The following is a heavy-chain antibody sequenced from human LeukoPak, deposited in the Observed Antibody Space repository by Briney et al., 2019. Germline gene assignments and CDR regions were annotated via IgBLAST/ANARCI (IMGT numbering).Heavy chain of an antibody. V-gene: IGHV1-18*01. Sequence: ASVKVSCKASGYTFTSYGISWVRQAPGQGLEWMGWISAYNGNTNYAQKLQGRVTMTTDTSTSIAYVELRSLRSDDTAVYYCARDSPVEQQPIEYWGQGTLVTVSS. CDR2: ISAYNGNT. CDR3: ARDSPVEQQPIEY. J-gene: IGHJ4*02. CDR1: GYTFTSYG. D-gene: IGHD6-13*01.